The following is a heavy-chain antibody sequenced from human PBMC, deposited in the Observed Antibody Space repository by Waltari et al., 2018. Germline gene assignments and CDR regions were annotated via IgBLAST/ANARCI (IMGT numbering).Heavy chain of an antibody. CDR3: AKVLRGSGSYYNHGLDV. D-gene: IGHD3-10*01. J-gene: IGHJ6*02. CDR2: ISGGPGST. Sequence: EVQLLESGGGLLQRGGSLRLSCVASGFSFSSYAMPWVRQAPGKGLEWVSVISGGPGSTHYADSVKGLFTISRDNSKNTVYLQTNSLRAEDTAIYYCAKVLRGSGSYYNHGLDVWGQGTTVTVSS. CDR1: GFSFSSYA. V-gene: IGHV3-23*01.